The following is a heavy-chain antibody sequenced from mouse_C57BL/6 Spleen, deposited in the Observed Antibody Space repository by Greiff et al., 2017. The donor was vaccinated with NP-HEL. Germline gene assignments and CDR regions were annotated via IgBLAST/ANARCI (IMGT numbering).Heavy chain of an antibody. V-gene: IGHV1-50*01. CDR1: GYTFTSYW. Sequence: VQLQQPGAELVKPGASVKLSCKASGYTFTSYWMQWVKQRPGQGLEWIGEIDPSDSYTNSNQKFKGKATLTVDTSSSTAYMQLSSLTSEDSAVYYCARARTPYYFDYWGQGTTLTVSS. J-gene: IGHJ2*01. CDR3: ARARTPYYFDY. CDR2: IDPSDSYT.